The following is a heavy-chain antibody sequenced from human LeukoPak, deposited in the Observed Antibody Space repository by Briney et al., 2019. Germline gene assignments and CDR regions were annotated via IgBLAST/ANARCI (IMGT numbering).Heavy chain of an antibody. CDR2: IYHSGST. CDR1: GGSISSYY. Sequence: SETLSLTCTVSGGSISSYYWSWIRQPPGKGLEWIGYIYHSGSTNYNPSLKSRVTISIDASKNQFSLKLSSVTAADTAVYYCAARGNSSPSFDYWGQGTLVTVSS. V-gene: IGHV4-59*08. CDR3: AARGNSSPSFDY. J-gene: IGHJ4*02. D-gene: IGHD4-23*01.